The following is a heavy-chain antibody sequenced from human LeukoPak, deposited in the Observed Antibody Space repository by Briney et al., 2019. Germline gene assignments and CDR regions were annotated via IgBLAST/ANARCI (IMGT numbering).Heavy chain of an antibody. V-gene: IGHV3-33*06. J-gene: IGHJ4*02. Sequence: PGRSLRLSCAASGFTFSSYGMHWVRQAPGKGLEWVAVIWYDGSNKYYADSVKGRFTISRDNSKNTLYLQMNSLRAEDTAVYYCAKGLWFGELTPETYFDYWGQGTLVTVSS. CDR3: AKGLWFGELTPETYFDY. CDR2: IWYDGSNK. D-gene: IGHD3-10*01. CDR1: GFTFSSYG.